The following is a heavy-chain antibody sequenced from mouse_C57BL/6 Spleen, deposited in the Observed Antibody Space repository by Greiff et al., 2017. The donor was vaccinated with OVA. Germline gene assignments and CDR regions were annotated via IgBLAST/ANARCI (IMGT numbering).Heavy chain of an antibody. CDR1: GYTFTSYW. CDR2: IDPSDSYT. D-gene: IGHD1-1*01. Sequence: QVQLQQPGAELVMPGASVKLSCKASGYTFTSYWMHWVKQRPGQGLEWIGEIDPSDSYTNYNQKFKGKSTLTVDKSSSTAYMQLSSLTSEDSAVYYCARKGGYGRAMDYWGQGTSVTVSS. V-gene: IGHV1-69*01. J-gene: IGHJ4*01. CDR3: ARKGGYGRAMDY.